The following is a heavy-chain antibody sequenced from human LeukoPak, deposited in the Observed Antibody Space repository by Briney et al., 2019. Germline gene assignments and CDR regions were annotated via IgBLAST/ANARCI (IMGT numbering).Heavy chain of an antibody. V-gene: IGHV5-51*01. CDR1: GYNFSKYW. CDR2: IYPGDSDT. Sequence: GESLKISCKGSGYNFSKYWVAWVRQMPGKDLEYMGIIYPGDSDTRYSPSFEGQVTISVDRSVTTAFLQWDSLKASDTAMYYCARLRGYYLEYFQHWGQGTLVTVSS. CDR3: ARLRGYYLEYFQH. D-gene: IGHD1-26*01. J-gene: IGHJ1*01.